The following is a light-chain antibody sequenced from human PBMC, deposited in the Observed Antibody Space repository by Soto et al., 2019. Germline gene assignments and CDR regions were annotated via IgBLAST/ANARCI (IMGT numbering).Light chain of an antibody. Sequence: EIVMTQSPATLSVSPGERVTLSFRASQSINNNLAWYQQKLGQAPRLLIYGACSSATGIPDRFSGSGSGEYIPITISRLEHDVAAEYCRQQYSYSRTFGQGTKVDIK. CDR2: GAC. V-gene: IGKV3D-15*01. J-gene: IGKJ1*01. CDR1: QSINNN. CDR3: QQYSYSRT.